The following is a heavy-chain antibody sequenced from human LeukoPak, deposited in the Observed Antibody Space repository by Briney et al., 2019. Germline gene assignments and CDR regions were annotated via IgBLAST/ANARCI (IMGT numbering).Heavy chain of an antibody. Sequence: PGGSLRLSCAASGFTFDDYGMSWVRQAPGKGLEWVSGINWNGGSTGYADSVKGRFTISRDNAKNSLYLQMNSLRAEDTALYHCARVDTAMIIGAFDIWGQGTMVTVSS. J-gene: IGHJ3*02. CDR1: GFTFDDYG. CDR3: ARVDTAMIIGAFDI. D-gene: IGHD5-18*01. V-gene: IGHV3-20*01. CDR2: INWNGGST.